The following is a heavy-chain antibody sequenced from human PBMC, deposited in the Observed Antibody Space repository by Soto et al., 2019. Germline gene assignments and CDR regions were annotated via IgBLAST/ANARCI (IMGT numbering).Heavy chain of an antibody. V-gene: IGHV4-59*01. J-gene: IGHJ4*02. CDR2: IYYSGST. CDR3: ARKSSGWTLDY. Sequence: WTWSRQPPGKGLEWIGYIYYSGSTNYNPSLTSRVTISLDTSKSQFSLNLSTVTAADSAVYYCARKSSGWTLDYWGQGTLVTVTS. D-gene: IGHD6-25*01.